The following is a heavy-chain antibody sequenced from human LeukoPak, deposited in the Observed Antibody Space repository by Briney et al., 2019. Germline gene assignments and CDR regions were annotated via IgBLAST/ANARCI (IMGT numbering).Heavy chain of an antibody. CDR3: AKDSSGSYDY. CDR1: GFSVSTNY. V-gene: IGHV3-66*01. CDR2: IFTNGNT. Sequence: GGSLRLSCAASGFSVSTNYMSWVRQAPGKGLEWVSVIFTNGNTKYADSVKGRFTISRDNSKNMLYLQMNSLRAEDTAVYYCAKDSSGSYDYWGQGTLVTVSS. D-gene: IGHD6-19*01. J-gene: IGHJ4*02.